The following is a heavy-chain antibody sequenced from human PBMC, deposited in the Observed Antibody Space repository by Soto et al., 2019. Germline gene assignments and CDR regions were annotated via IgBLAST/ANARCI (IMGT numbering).Heavy chain of an antibody. D-gene: IGHD3-10*01. CDR3: AGAFITMVRGVVINWFDP. CDR2: IYYNGNT. CDR1: GASFSSYY. V-gene: IGHV4-59*01. Sequence: QVQVQESGQGLVKPSETLALTCSVSGASFSSYYWSWIRQPPGKGLEWIGYIYYNGNTDYNPSLKSRVTMSVDTSKNQFFLKLTSVTAADTAVYYCAGAFITMVRGVVINWFDPWGQGTLVTVSS. J-gene: IGHJ5*02.